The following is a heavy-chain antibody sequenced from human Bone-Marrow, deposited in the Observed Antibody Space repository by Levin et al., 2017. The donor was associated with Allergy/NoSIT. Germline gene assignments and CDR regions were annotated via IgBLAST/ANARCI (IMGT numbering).Heavy chain of an antibody. V-gene: IGHV3-30*03. Sequence: LGESLKISCAASGFTFSGNGMNWVRQAPGKGLEWVAVISDDGRNTYYADSVKGRFTISRDNFKNTLYLQMSSLRDEDTAVYYCARDRGYSGYGALDYWGQGTLVTVSS. CDR2: ISDDGRNT. CDR1: GFTFSGNG. J-gene: IGHJ4*02. D-gene: IGHD5-12*01. CDR3: ARDRGYSGYGALDY.